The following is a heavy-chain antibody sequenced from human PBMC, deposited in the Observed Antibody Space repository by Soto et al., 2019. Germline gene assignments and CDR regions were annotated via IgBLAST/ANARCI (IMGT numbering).Heavy chain of an antibody. V-gene: IGHV1-18*04. CDR1: GYTFTNYG. D-gene: IGHD2-2*02. J-gene: IGHJ4*02. Sequence: ASVKVSCKTSGYTFTNYGISWVRQAPGQGLEWMGWISGYNGNTKYAQKFQGRVTITRDTSASTAYMELSSLRSEDTAVYYCAREWGTGYCSSTSCYTDPSLFDYWGQGTLVTVSS. CDR3: AREWGTGYCSSTSCYTDPSLFDY. CDR2: ISGYNGNT.